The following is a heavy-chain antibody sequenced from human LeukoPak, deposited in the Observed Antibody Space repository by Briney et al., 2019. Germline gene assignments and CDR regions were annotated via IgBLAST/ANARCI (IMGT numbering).Heavy chain of an antibody. CDR1: GGTFSSYA. J-gene: IGHJ6*02. V-gene: IGHV1-69*04. Sequence: SVKVSCKASGGTFSSYAISWVRQAPGQGLEWMGRIIPIFGIANYAQKFQGRVTITADKSTSTAYMELSSLRSEDTAVYYCAGGIAVAEGMDVWGQGTTVTVSS. CDR3: AGGIAVAEGMDV. CDR2: IIPIFGIA. D-gene: IGHD6-19*01.